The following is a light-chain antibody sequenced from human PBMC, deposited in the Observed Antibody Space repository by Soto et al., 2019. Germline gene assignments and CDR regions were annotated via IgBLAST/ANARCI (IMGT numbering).Light chain of an antibody. V-gene: IGKV1-33*01. CDR3: QHYDHLPLT. CDR2: DAS. J-gene: IGKJ4*01. Sequence: DIQMPQSPSSLSASVGDRVTIACQASHNIYNYLNWYHQKPGKAPKLLIFDASNLERGVPSRFSGSGSRTHFSLSINSLQPEDVGTYFCQHYDHLPLTFGGGTKVEI. CDR1: HNIYNY.